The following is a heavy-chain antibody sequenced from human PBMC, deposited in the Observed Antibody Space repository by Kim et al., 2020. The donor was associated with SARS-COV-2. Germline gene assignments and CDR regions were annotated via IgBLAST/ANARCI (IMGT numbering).Heavy chain of an antibody. CDR3: ASGWQSAARGNWFDP. D-gene: IGHD6-6*01. V-gene: IGHV3-11*01. CDR1: GFTFSDYY. CDR2: ISGGADHI. J-gene: IGHJ5*02. Sequence: GGSLRLSCAASGFTFSDYYMSWIRQAPGKGLEWISYISGGADHIYYGDSVKGRFTISRDNAKKSLYLQINSLRTEDTAVYHCASGWQSAARGNWFDPLG.